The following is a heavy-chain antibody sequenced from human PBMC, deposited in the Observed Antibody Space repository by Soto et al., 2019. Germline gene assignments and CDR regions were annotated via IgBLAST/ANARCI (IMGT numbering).Heavy chain of an antibody. CDR2: IVPDSGGT. CDR1: GYNFMGYN. V-gene: IGHV1-2*02. Sequence: ASVKVSCKTSGYNFMGYNIHWVRQAPGQGLEWVGWIVPDSGGTNYAQKFQGRVTLTRDTSISTAYMALSRLTSDDTAVYYCARETDWAFDYWGQGTLVTVSS. CDR3: ARETDWAFDY. J-gene: IGHJ4*02. D-gene: IGHD3-9*01.